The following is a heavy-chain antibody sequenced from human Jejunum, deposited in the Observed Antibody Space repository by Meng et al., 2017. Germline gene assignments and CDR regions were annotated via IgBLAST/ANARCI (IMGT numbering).Heavy chain of an antibody. J-gene: IGHJ4*02. Sequence: SETLSLTCTVSGGSISSSNYYWVWIRQSPGKGLEWIGSMYFSNNRYYNPSLKSRVTISKDTSKNQFSLKMNSVTAADTAVYYCARGTVRIPSAIFDSWGQGTQVTVSS. V-gene: IGHV4-39*07. CDR2: MYFSNNR. D-gene: IGHD3/OR15-3a*01. CDR3: ARGTVRIPSAIFDS. CDR1: GGSISSSNYY.